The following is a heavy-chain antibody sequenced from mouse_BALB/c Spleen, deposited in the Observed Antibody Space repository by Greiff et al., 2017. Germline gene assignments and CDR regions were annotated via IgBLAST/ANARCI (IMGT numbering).Heavy chain of an antibody. D-gene: IGHD1-1*01. J-gene: IGHJ4*01. CDR3: ARGYYGRGAMDY. CDR2: ISSGSSTI. Sequence: EVQGVESGGGLVQPGGSRKLSCAASGFTFSSFGMHWVRQAPEKGLEWVAYISSGSSTIYYADTVKGRFTISRDNPKNTLFLQMTSLRSEDTAMYYCARGYYGRGAMDYWGQGTSVTVSS. CDR1: GFTFSSFG. V-gene: IGHV5-17*02.